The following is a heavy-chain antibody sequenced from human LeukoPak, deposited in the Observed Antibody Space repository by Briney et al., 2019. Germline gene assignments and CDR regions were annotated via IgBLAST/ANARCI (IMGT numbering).Heavy chain of an antibody. Sequence: SETLSLTCTVSGGSISSGGYYWSWIRQHPGKGLEWIGYIYYSGSTYYNPSLKSRVTISVDTSKNQFSLKLSSVTAADTAVYYCARQPWATARKLGIAADCYDSSGEIDYWGQGTLVTVSS. J-gene: IGHJ4*02. V-gene: IGHV4-31*03. CDR2: IYYSGST. CDR3: ARQPWATARKLGIAADCYDSSGEIDY. CDR1: GGSISSGGYY. D-gene: IGHD3-22*01.